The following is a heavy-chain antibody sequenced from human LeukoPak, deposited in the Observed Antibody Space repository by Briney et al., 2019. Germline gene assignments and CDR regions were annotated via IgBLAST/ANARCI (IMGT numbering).Heavy chain of an antibody. V-gene: IGHV4-39*07. D-gene: IGHD3-22*01. CDR3: ARQEYYYDRNDAFDI. CDR2: FSYHGNT. J-gene: IGHJ3*02. CDR1: GGSISSSNYF. Sequence: SETLSLTCAVSGGSISSSNYFWGWIRQPPEKGLEWIGSFSYHGNTYYNPSLKSRVTISVDTSKNQFSLKLSSVTAADTAVYYCARQEYYYDRNDAFDIWGQGTMVTVSS.